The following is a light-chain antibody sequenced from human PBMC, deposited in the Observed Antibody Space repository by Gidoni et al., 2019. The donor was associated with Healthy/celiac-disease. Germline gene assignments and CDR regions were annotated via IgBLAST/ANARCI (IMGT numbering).Light chain of an antibody. CDR3: QSADSSGTYVV. CDR2: KDS. J-gene: IGLJ2*01. V-gene: IGLV3-25*03. Sequence: SYELTQPPSVSGSPGQTARITGSGDALPKQYAYWYQQKPGQAPVLVIYKDSERPSGIPERFSGSSSGTTVTLTISGVQADDEADYYCQSADSSGTYVVFGGGTKLTVL. CDR1: ALPKQY.